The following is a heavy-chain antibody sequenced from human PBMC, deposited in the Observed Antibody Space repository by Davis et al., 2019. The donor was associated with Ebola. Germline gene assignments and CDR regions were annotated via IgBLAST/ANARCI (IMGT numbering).Heavy chain of an antibody. CDR3: ARAVVVAANFDY. D-gene: IGHD2-15*01. V-gene: IGHV3-21*01. Sequence: GESLKISCAASGFTFSSYSMNWVRQAPGKGLEWVSSISSSSSYIYYADSVKGRFTISRDNAKNSLYLQINSLRAEDTAVYYCARAVVVAANFDYWGQGTLVTVSS. CDR1: GFTFSSYS. J-gene: IGHJ4*02. CDR2: ISSSSSYI.